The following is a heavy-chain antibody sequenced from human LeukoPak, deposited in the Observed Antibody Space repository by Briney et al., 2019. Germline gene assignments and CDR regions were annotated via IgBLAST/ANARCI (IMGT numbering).Heavy chain of an antibody. CDR2: MNPNSGNT. D-gene: IGHD6-6*01. Sequence: GASVKVSCKASGYTFTSYDINWVRQATGQGLEWMGWMNPNSGNTGYAQKFQGRVTITRNTSISTAYMELSSLRSEDTAVYYCARPREIAARPSFDYWGQGTLVTVSS. CDR3: ARPREIAARPSFDY. J-gene: IGHJ4*02. V-gene: IGHV1-8*03. CDR1: GYTFTSYD.